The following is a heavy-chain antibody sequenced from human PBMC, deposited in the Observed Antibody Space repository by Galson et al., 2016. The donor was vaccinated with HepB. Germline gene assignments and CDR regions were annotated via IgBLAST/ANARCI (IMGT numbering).Heavy chain of an antibody. V-gene: IGHV4-61*01. CDR1: GGSVSSDNYY. D-gene: IGHD1-26*01. CDR2: SQHSGNT. CDR3: ARDQNGSYMAY. Sequence: ETLSLTCTVSGGSVSSDNYYWTWIRQPPGKGLEWVGFSQHSGNTNCNPSLKSRVTISVDTSKNQFSLKMTSVTAADTAVYYCARDQNGSYMAYWGLGTLVTVSS. J-gene: IGHJ4*02.